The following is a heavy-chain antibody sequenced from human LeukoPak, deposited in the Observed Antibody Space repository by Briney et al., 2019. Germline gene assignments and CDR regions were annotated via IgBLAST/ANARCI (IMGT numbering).Heavy chain of an antibody. CDR3: AGIPIWFGELLGASWFDP. CDR1: GGSISSSSYY. J-gene: IGHJ5*02. D-gene: IGHD3-10*01. CDR2: IYYSGST. V-gene: IGHV4-39*01. Sequence: SETLSLTCTVSGGSISSSSYYWGWIRQPPGKGLEWIGSIYYSGSTYYNPSLKSRVTISVDTSKNQFSLKLSSVTAADTAVYYCAGIPIWFGELLGASWFDPWGQGTLVTVCS.